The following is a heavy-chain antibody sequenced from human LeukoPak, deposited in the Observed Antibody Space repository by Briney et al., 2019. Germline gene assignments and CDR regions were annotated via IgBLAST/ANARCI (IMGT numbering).Heavy chain of an antibody. Sequence: ASVKVSCKASGYTFTGYYMHWLRQAPGQGLEWMGRINPNSGGTNYAQKFQGRVTMTRDTSISTAYMELSRLRSDDTAVYYCAGDPVVAATPDAFDIWGQGTMVTVSS. CDR3: AGDPVVAATPDAFDI. J-gene: IGHJ3*02. D-gene: IGHD2-15*01. CDR2: INPNSGGT. CDR1: GYTFTGYY. V-gene: IGHV1-2*06.